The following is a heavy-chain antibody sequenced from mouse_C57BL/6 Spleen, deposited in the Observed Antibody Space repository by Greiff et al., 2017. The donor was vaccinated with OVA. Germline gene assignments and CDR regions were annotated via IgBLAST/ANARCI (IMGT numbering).Heavy chain of an antibody. Sequence: QVQLQQPGTERVKPGASVKLCCKASGYTCTRYWKHWVKQRPGQELEWIGNINPSNGGTNYNEKFKSNDKLTVDKYSSTVYMQISILTSEDSAVYYCARSVYDYDSSFAYWGQGPLVTVSA. CDR1: GYTCTRYW. J-gene: IGHJ3*01. D-gene: IGHD2-4*01. CDR2: INPSNGGT. CDR3: ARSVYDYDSSFAY. V-gene: IGHV1-53*01.